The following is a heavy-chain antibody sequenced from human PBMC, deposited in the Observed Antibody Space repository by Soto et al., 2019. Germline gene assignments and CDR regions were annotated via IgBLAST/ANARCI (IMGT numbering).Heavy chain of an antibody. Sequence: SETLSLTCTVSGGSISSGDYYWSWIRQPPGKGLEWIGYIYYSGSTYYNPSLKSRVTISVDTSRNQFSLKLSSVTAADTAVDYFQEGWDYHDSSGFFPYWGQGTLVPVS. V-gene: IGHV4-30-4*01. CDR1: GGSISSGDYY. CDR2: IYYSGST. D-gene: IGHD3-22*01. CDR3: QEGWDYHDSSGFFPY. J-gene: IGHJ4*02.